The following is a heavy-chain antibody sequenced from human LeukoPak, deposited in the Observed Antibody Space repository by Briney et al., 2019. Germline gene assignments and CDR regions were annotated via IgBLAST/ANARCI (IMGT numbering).Heavy chain of an antibody. D-gene: IGHD6-13*01. Sequence: PSETLSLTCTVSGYSISSGYYWGWIRQPPGKGLEWIGSIYHSGRTFYNPSLKSRVTISVDTSKNQFSLKLTSVTAADTAVYYCARDPSQQLGYYFDYWGQGTLVTVSS. CDR3: ARDPSQQLGYYFDY. CDR2: IYHSGRT. CDR1: GYSISSGYY. J-gene: IGHJ4*02. V-gene: IGHV4-38-2*02.